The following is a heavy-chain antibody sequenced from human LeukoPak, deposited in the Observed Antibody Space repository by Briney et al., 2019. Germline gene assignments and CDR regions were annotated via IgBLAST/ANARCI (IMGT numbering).Heavy chain of an antibody. J-gene: IGHJ4*02. CDR3: ARAHREYYYDSSGYYFDY. Sequence: GGSLRLSCAASGFTFSDYYMSWIRQAPGKGLEWVSYISSSGSTIYYADSVKGRFTISRDNAKNSLYLQMNSLRAEDTAVYYCARAHREYYYDSSGYYFDYRGQGTLVTVSS. V-gene: IGHV3-11*01. D-gene: IGHD3-22*01. CDR1: GFTFSDYY. CDR2: ISSSGSTI.